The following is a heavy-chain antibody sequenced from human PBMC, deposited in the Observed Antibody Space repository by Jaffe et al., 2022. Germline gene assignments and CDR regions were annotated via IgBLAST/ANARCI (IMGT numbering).Heavy chain of an antibody. CDR2: VDPEDGET. CDR3: ATDPAGLLSPQKRAFDI. V-gene: IGHV1-69-2*01. D-gene: IGHD3-16*01. J-gene: IGHJ3*02. CDR1: GYTFTDYY. Sequence: EVQLVQSGAEVKKPGATVKISCKVSGYTFTDYYMHWVQQAPGKGLEWMGLVDPEDGETIYAEKFQGRVTITADTSTDTAYMELSSLRSEDTAVYYCATDPAGLLSPQKRAFDIWGQGTMVTVSS.